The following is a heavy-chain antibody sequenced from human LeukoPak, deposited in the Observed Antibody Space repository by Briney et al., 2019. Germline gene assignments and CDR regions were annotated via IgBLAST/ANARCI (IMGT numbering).Heavy chain of an antibody. D-gene: IGHD3-10*01. Sequence: QTGGSLRLSCAASGFTFRNYAMTWVRQAPGKGLEWVSAISGSGGRTYYADSVKGRFTISRDNSKSTLFLQMNSLRGEDTARYYCAKDPMVRGATYDYWGQGTLVTVSS. CDR1: GFTFRNYA. J-gene: IGHJ4*02. V-gene: IGHV3-23*01. CDR3: AKDPMVRGATYDY. CDR2: ISGSGGRT.